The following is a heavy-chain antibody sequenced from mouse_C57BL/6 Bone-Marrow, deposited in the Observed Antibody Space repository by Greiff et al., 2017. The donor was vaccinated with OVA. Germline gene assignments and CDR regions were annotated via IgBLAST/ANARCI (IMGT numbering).Heavy chain of an antibody. Sequence: QVQLQQSGAELARPGASVKLSCKASGYTFTSYGISWVKQRTGQGLEWIGEIYPRSGNTYYNEKFKGKASLTADKSSSTAYMELRSLTSEDSAVYFCARTIYPDWFAYWGQGTLVTVSA. V-gene: IGHV1-81*01. CDR2: IYPRSGNT. CDR3: ARTIYPDWFAY. J-gene: IGHJ3*01. CDR1: GYTFTSYG.